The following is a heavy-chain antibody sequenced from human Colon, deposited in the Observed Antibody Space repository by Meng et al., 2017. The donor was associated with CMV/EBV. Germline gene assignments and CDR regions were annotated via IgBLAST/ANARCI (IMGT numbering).Heavy chain of an antibody. Sequence: FSSYSMNWVRQAPGKGLGWVSSISSSSSYIYYADSVKGRFTISRDNAKNSLYLQMNSLRAEDTAVYYCARDCAPWMGGGGNSPSGCYWGQGTLVTVSS. CDR3: ARDCAPWMGGGGNSPSGCY. D-gene: IGHD4-23*01. J-gene: IGHJ4*02. CDR2: ISSSSSYI. V-gene: IGHV3-21*01. CDR1: FSSYS.